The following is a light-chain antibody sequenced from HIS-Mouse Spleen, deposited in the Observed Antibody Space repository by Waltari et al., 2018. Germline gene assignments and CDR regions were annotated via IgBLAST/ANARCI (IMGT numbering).Light chain of an antibody. J-gene: IGLJ3*02. CDR1: SSDVGSYNL. CDR3: CSYAGSSTWV. Sequence: QSALTQPASVSGSPGQSITISCTGTSSDVGSYNLVSWYQQHPGQAPKRMIYEGSKRPSGVSNRFSGSKSGNTAYLTISGLQAEDEADYYCCSYAGSSTWVFGGGTKLTVL. CDR2: EGS. V-gene: IGLV2-23*01.